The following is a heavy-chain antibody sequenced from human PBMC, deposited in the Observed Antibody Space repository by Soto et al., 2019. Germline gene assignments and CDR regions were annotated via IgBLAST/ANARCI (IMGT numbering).Heavy chain of an antibody. CDR3: ARSRLSSSSWYTDYYYYGMDV. V-gene: IGHV3-74*01. CDR2: INSDGSST. D-gene: IGHD6-13*01. J-gene: IGHJ6*02. CDR1: GFTFSSYW. Sequence: GGSLRLSCAASGFTFSSYWMHWVRQAPGKGLVWVSRINSDGSSTSYADSVKGRFTISRDNAKNTLYLQMNSLRAEDTAVYYCARSRLSSSSWYTDYYYYGMDVWGQGTTVTVSS.